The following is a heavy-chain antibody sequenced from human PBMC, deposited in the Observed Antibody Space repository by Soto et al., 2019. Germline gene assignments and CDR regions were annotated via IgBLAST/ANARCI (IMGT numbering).Heavy chain of an antibody. CDR2: IYPGDHET. CDR3: ARSPRSSPYFDY. J-gene: IGHJ4*02. V-gene: IGHV5-51*01. D-gene: IGHD6-13*01. Sequence: GESLKISCKSSGYTFANCWIGWVRQWPGKGLEWMGIIYPGDHETRYSPSFHGKVTISADRSINTAYLQWNSLEASDTAFYFCARSPRSSPYFDYWGQGALVTVSS. CDR1: GYTFANCW.